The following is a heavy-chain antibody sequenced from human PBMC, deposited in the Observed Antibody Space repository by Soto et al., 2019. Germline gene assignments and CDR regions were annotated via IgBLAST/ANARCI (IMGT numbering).Heavy chain of an antibody. Sequence: QAPGQGLEWMGWISAYNGNTNYAQKLQGRVTMTTDTSTSTAYMELRSLRSDDTAVYYCARSSSSVYFQHWGQGTLVTVSS. V-gene: IGHV1-18*01. J-gene: IGHJ1*01. CDR3: ARSSSSVYFQH. CDR2: ISAYNGNT. D-gene: IGHD6-6*01.